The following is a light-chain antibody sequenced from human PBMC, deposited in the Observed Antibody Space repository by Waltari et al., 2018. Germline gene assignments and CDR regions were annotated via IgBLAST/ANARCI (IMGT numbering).Light chain of an antibody. CDR2: GAS. CDR3: QQVNSFPLT. J-gene: IGKJ4*01. CDR1: QGISSF. V-gene: IGKV1-9*01. Sequence: DIQLTQSPSFLSASVGDRVTLTCRASQGISSFLDWYQQKPGKAPKLLIYGASTLQSGVPSRFSGSGSGTEFTLTISSLQPEDFATYYCQQVNSFPLTFGGGTKVEIK.